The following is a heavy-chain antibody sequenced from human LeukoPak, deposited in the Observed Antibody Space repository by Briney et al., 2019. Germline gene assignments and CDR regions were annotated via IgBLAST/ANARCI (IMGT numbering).Heavy chain of an antibody. CDR1: GFTFSTYG. CDR3: VKDDCSGGSCYYFDY. V-gene: IGHV3-64D*06. D-gene: IGHD2-15*01. CDR2: VSSNGGST. J-gene: IGHJ4*02. Sequence: GGSLRLSCSASGFTFSTYGMHWVRQAPGKGLEYVSSVSSNGGSTYYADSVKGRFTISRDTSKNTLYLLMSSLRAEDTAVYYRVKDDCSGGSCYYFDYWGQGTLVTVSS.